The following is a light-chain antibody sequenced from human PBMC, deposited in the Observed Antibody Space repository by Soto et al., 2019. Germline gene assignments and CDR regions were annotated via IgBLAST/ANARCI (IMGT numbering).Light chain of an antibody. CDR1: QSVSSN. J-gene: IGKJ1*01. CDR3: QQYNNWWT. Sequence: EIVMTQSPATLSVSPGERATLSCRASQSVSSNLAWYQQKPGQAPRLLIYGASTRATGIPARFSGSGPGTEFTLTISSLQSEDFAVYYCQQYNNWWTFGQGTKVDIK. V-gene: IGKV3-15*01. CDR2: GAS.